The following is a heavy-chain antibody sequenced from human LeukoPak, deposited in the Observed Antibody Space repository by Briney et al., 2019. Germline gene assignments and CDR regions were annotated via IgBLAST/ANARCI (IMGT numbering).Heavy chain of an antibody. CDR1: GFTFSSYW. CDR3: ARYRMVSYYFDN. D-gene: IGHD2-21*01. Sequence: GGSLRLSCAASGFTFSSYWMSWVRQAPGKGLEWVANIKQDGSEKYYVDSVKGRFTISRDNSKNTLYLRMNSLRAEDTAVYYCARYRMVSYYFDNWGQGSLVTVSS. J-gene: IGHJ4*02. CDR2: IKQDGSEK. V-gene: IGHV3-7*01.